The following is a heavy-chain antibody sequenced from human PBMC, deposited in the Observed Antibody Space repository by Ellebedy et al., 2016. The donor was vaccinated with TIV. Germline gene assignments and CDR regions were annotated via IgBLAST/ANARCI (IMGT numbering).Heavy chain of an antibody. J-gene: IGHJ4*02. D-gene: IGHD3-9*01. V-gene: IGHV3-23*01. CDR2: ISGSGGST. CDR3: AKDQGYDILRDFDY. Sequence: GGSLRLSXAASGFTFSSYAMSWVRQAPGKGLEWVSAISGSGGSTYYADSVKGRFTISRDNSKNTLYLQMNSLRAEDTAVYYCAKDQGYDILRDFDYWGQGTLVTVSS. CDR1: GFTFSSYA.